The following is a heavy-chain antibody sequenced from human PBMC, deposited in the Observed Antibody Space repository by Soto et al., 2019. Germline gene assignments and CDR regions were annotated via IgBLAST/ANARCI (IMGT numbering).Heavy chain of an antibody. J-gene: IGHJ5*02. Sequence: ASVKVSCKASGYTFTSYGISWVRQAPGQGLEWMGWISAYNGNTNYAQKLQGRVTMTTDTSTSTAYMELRSLRSDDTAVYYCARTLYSSSWYRWWFDPWGQGTLVTVSS. V-gene: IGHV1-18*01. CDR2: ISAYNGNT. D-gene: IGHD6-13*01. CDR1: GYTFTSYG. CDR3: ARTLYSSSWYRWWFDP.